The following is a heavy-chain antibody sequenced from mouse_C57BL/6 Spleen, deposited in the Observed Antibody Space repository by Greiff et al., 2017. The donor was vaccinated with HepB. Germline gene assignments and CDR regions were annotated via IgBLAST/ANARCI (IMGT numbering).Heavy chain of an antibody. CDR3: AKGPNYYGSSSFDY. V-gene: IGHV5-17*01. D-gene: IGHD1-1*01. Sequence: EVQLVESGGGLVKPGGSLKLSCAASGFTFSDYGMHWVRQAPEKGLEWVAYISSGSSTIYYADTVKGRFTISRDNAKNTLYLQMTSLRSEDTAMYYCAKGPNYYGSSSFDYWGQGTTLTVSS. CDR1: GFTFSDYG. CDR2: ISSGSSTI. J-gene: IGHJ2*01.